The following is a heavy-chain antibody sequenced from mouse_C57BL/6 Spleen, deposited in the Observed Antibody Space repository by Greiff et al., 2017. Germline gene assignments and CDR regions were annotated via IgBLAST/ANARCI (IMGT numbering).Heavy chain of an antibody. D-gene: IGHD1-1*01. V-gene: IGHV14-1*01. Sequence: EVQGVESGAELVRPGASVKLSCTASGFNINDYYMHWVKQRPEQGLEWIGRIDPEDGDTEYAPKFQGKATMTADTSSNTAYLQLSNLTSEDTAVYDCTTGSVPHWYFDVWGTGTTVTVSS. J-gene: IGHJ1*03. CDR3: TTGSVPHWYFDV. CDR2: IDPEDGDT. CDR1: GFNINDYY.